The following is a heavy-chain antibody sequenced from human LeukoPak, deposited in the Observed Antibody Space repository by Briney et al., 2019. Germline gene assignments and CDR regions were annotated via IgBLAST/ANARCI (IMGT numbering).Heavy chain of an antibody. Sequence: GGSLRLSCAASGFTFSSYWMSWVRQAPGKGLEWVANIKQDGSEKYYVDSVKGRFTISRDNAKNSLYLKMNSLRAEDTAVYYCARLGSGWTFDYWGQGTLVTVSS. D-gene: IGHD6-19*01. CDR2: IKQDGSEK. CDR1: GFTFSSYW. V-gene: IGHV3-7*01. J-gene: IGHJ4*02. CDR3: ARLGSGWTFDY.